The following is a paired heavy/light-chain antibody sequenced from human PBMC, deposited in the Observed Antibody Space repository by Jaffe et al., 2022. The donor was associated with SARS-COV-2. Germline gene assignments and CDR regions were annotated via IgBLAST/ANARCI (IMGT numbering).Heavy chain of an antibody. Sequence: QVQLQESGPGLVKPSQTLSLTCTVSGGSISSGDYYWSWIRQPPGQGLEWIGYFYYSGSTYYNPSLKSRVTISLDTSKNQFSLKLSSVTAADTAVYYCASGAVDSTGFFRNHYYFAMDVWGQGTTVTVS. CDR1: GGSISSGDYY. CDR3: ASGAVDSTGFFRNHYYFAMDV. D-gene: IGHD2-8*02. J-gene: IGHJ6*02. CDR2: FYYSGST. V-gene: IGHV4-30-4*01.
Light chain of an antibody. J-gene: IGKJ1*01. CDR1: QSVSSSY. CDR3: QQYGSSPWT. CDR2: GAS. V-gene: IGKV3-20*01. Sequence: EIVLTQSPGTLSLSPGERATLSCRASQSVSSSYLAWYQQKPGQAPRLLIYGASSRATGIPDRFSGSGSGTDFTLTISRLEPEDFAVFYCQQYGSSPWTFGQGTKVEIK.